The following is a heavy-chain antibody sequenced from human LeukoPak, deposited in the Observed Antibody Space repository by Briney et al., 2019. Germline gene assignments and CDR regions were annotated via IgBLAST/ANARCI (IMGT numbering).Heavy chain of an antibody. J-gene: IGHJ5*02. CDR3: ARREGGYGPWFDP. CDR2: IYYSGST. CDR1: GDSVSNDNFY. V-gene: IGHV4-39*01. Sequence: PSETLSLTCTVSGDSVSNDNFYWGWIRQPPGKGLEWIGSIYYSGSTYYNPSLNSRVTISGDSSKNQFSLKLSSVTVADTAVYYCARREGGYGPWFDPWGQGTLVTVSS. D-gene: IGHD5-12*01.